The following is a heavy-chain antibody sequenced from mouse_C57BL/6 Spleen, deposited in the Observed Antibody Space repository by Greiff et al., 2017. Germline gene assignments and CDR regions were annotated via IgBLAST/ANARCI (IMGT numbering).Heavy chain of an antibody. J-gene: IGHJ1*03. D-gene: IGHD2-2*01. CDR2: INPNNGGT. Sequence: EVQLQQSGPELVKPGASVKISCKASGYTFTDYYMTWVKQSHGQSLEWIGDINPNNGGTCSNQTFKGTATLTVDKSSSTAYMALRSLTSEDSEVYYCARKENGYYGYFDVGGTGTTVTVSS. CDR1: GYTFTDYY. V-gene: IGHV1-26*01. CDR3: ARKENGYYGYFDV.